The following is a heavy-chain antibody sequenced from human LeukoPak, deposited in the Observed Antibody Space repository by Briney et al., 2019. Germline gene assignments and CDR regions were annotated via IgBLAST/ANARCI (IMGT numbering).Heavy chain of an antibody. CDR1: GYTFTSYD. Sequence: ASVKVSCKASGYTFTSYDINWVRQATGQGLEWMGWMNPNSGNTGYAQKFQGRVTMTRNTSISTAYMELSSPRSEDTAVYYCARLGGRITIFGVVTYDAFDIWGQGTMVTVSS. CDR2: MNPNSGNT. CDR3: ARLGGRITIFGVVTYDAFDI. J-gene: IGHJ3*02. D-gene: IGHD3-3*01. V-gene: IGHV1-8*01.